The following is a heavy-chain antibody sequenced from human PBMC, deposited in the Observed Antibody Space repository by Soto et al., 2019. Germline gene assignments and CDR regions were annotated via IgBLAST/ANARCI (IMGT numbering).Heavy chain of an antibody. V-gene: IGHV4-30-4*01. CDR2: IYKSTTT. D-gene: IGHD2-15*01. CDR3: ARGRYCLTGRCFPNWFDS. CDR1: GDSISTVDYF. J-gene: IGHJ5*01. Sequence: QVHLLESGPGLVKPSQTLSLTCSVSGDSISTVDYFWAWIRQPPGQALEYIGYIYKSTTTYYNPSFESRVAISLDTSKRQFSLNVTSVTAEDTAVYFCARGRYCLTGRCFPNWFDSWGQGTLVPVSS.